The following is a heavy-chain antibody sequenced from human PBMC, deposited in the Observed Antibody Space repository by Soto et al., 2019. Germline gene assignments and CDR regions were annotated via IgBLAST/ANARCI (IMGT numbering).Heavy chain of an antibody. Sequence: LKISCATSGFTFSSNSMNWVRQVPGKRLEWVSRIGAGDDTTYYTDSVEGRFTISRDDSKGTLYLQMNSLKVEDTAIYFCVMRAGDYWGQGTLVTVSS. J-gene: IGHJ4*02. D-gene: IGHD3-16*01. V-gene: IGHV3-23*01. CDR3: VMRAGDY. CDR2: IGAGDDTT. CDR1: GFTFSSNS.